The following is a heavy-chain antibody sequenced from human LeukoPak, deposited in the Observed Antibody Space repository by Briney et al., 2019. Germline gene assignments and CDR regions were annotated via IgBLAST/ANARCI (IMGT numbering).Heavy chain of an antibody. Sequence: SETLSLTCAVYIGSFSGYHWSWIRQPPGKGLEWIGEIDHSGNTKYNPSLKSQVTISVDRSKKQFSLNLRSLSAADTAVYFCARQGSISAFDLWGRGTLVTVSS. CDR3: ARQGSISAFDL. V-gene: IGHV4-34*01. CDR1: IGSFSGYH. CDR2: IDHSGNT. D-gene: IGHD1-26*01. J-gene: IGHJ4*02.